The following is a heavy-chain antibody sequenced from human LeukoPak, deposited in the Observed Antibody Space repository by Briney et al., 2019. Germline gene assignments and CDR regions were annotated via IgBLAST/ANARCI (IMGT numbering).Heavy chain of an antibody. Sequence: GGSLRLSCAASGFTVSSNYMSWVRQAPGKGLEWVSAISGSGDSTNYADSVKGRFTISRDNSKNTLYLQMNSLRAGDTAVYYCAKAGAVVVVVAKFFDYWGQGTQVTVSS. D-gene: IGHD2-15*01. V-gene: IGHV3-23*01. CDR1: GFTVSSNY. J-gene: IGHJ4*02. CDR2: ISGSGDST. CDR3: AKAGAVVVVVAKFFDY.